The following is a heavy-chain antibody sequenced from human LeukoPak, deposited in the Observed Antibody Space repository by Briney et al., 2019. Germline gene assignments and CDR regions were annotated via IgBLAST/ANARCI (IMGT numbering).Heavy chain of an antibody. CDR1: GYTFTSYG. J-gene: IGHJ4*02. V-gene: IGHV1-2*02. CDR2: INPNSGGT. Sequence: ASVKVSCKASGYTFTSYGISWVRQAPGQGLEWMGWINPNSGGTNYAQKFQGRVTMTRDTSISTAYMELSRLRSDDTAVYYCASASDYDVVDYWGQGTLVTVSS. CDR3: ASASDYDVVDY. D-gene: IGHD4-17*01.